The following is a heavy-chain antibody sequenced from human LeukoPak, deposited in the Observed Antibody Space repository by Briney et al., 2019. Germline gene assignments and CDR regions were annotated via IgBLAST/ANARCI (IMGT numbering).Heavy chain of an antibody. J-gene: IGHJ6*03. D-gene: IGHD4-17*01. Sequence: PGGSLRLSCAASGFTSSSYGMHWVRQAPGKGLEWVAFIRYDGRNKNCADSVKGRFTVSRDNSKNTLYLQMNSLRDEDTAVFYCAKEKNDHGDHSYMDVWGKGTTVTVSS. V-gene: IGHV3-30*02. CDR2: IRYDGRNK. CDR3: AKEKNDHGDHSYMDV. CDR1: GFTSSSYG.